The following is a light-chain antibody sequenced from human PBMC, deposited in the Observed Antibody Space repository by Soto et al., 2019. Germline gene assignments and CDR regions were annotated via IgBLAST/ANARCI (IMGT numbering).Light chain of an antibody. CDR2: SNN. J-gene: IGLJ2*01. CDR3: ATWDDNLKAVV. CDR1: SSNIGVSS. V-gene: IGLV1-44*01. Sequence: QTVLTQPPSASGTPGQTVNISCSGSSSNIGVSSVNWYQQLPGTAPKLLIFSNNQRPSGVPDRISGSKSGTSASLAISGLQSDDETDYYCATWDDNLKAVVFGGGTKLTVL.